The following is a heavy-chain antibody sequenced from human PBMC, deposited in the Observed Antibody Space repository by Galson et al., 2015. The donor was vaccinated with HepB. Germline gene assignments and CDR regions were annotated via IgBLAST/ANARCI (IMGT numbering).Heavy chain of an antibody. CDR2: INAGKSNT. J-gene: IGHJ3*02. V-gene: IGHV1-3*01. Sequence: SVKVSCKASGYTFTSYTIHWVRQAPGQRLERMGLINAGKSNTKSSQMLQGRISITRDTSASTVYMELSSLRSEDTALYYCARGTDSGYTFDIWGQGTTVTVSS. D-gene: IGHD6-25*01. CDR3: ARGTDSGYTFDI. CDR1: GYTFTSYT.